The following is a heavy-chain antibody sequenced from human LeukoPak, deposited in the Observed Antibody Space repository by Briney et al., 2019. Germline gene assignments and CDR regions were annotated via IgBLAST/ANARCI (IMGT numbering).Heavy chain of an antibody. CDR3: ATDSSSWYWAFDY. CDR2: MYYRGRT. Sequence: PSETLSLTCTVSVGSINSSSYYWGWVRQPPGRGLEWIGRMYYRGRTYYNPSLKSRVTISVDTTKNQFSLMLSSVTAADTAVYYCATDSSSWYWAFDYWGQGTLVTVSS. V-gene: IGHV4-39*07. CDR1: VGSINSSSYY. D-gene: IGHD6-13*01. J-gene: IGHJ4*02.